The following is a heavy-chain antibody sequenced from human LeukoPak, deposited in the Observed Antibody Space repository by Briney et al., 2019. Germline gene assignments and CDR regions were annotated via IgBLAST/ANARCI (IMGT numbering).Heavy chain of an antibody. CDR2: INHSGST. CDR1: GGSFSGYY. CDR3: ARGRSQDKLYRYFQH. V-gene: IGHV4-34*01. Sequence: SETLSLTCAVYGGSFSGYYWSWIRQPPGKGLEWIGEINHSGSTNYNPSLKSRVTISVDTSKNQFSLKLSSVTAADTAVYYCARGRSQDKLYRYFQHWGQGTLVTVSS. J-gene: IGHJ1*01. D-gene: IGHD1-14*01.